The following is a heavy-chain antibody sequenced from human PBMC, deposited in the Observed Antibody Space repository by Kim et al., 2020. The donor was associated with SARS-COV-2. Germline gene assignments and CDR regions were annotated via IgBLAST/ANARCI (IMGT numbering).Heavy chain of an antibody. CDR1: GGSFSGYY. D-gene: IGHD3-9*01. V-gene: IGHV4-34*01. CDR2: INHSGST. Sequence: SETLSLTCAVYGGSFSGYYWSWIRQPPGKGLEWIGEINHSGSTNYNPSLKSRVTTSVDTSKNQFSLKLSSVTAADTAVYYCARGLPYYDILTGYFYYYYGMDVWGQGTTVTVSS. J-gene: IGHJ6*02. CDR3: ARGLPYYDILTGYFYYYYGMDV.